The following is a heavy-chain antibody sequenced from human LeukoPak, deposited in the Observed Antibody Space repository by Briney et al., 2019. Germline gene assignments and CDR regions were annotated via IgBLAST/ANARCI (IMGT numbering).Heavy chain of an antibody. Sequence: GASVKVSCKASGYTFTGYYIHWVRQAPGQGLQWMGWINPNSDGTKSAQKFQGRVTMTKDTSITTAYMVLSRLSSDDTAIYYCARETSSGYYLNWFDSWGQGTLVTVS. CDR1: GYTFTGYY. J-gene: IGHJ5*01. CDR2: INPNSDGT. V-gene: IGHV1-2*02. D-gene: IGHD3-22*01. CDR3: ARETSSGYYLNWFDS.